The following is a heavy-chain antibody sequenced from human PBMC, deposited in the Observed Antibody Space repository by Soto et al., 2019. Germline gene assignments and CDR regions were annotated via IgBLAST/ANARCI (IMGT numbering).Heavy chain of an antibody. CDR2: IKQDGSEK. Sequence: HPGASLRLSCAASGFTFRTYWMNWVRQAPGKGLEWVDNIKQDGSEKYYVDSVKGRFAISRDNAKDSLFLQMNSLRDEDTAVYYSATPILGATTRHDGYDIWGQGIMVNVS. V-gene: IGHV3-7*01. D-gene: IGHD1-26*01. J-gene: IGHJ3*02. CDR1: GFTFRTYW. CDR3: ATPILGATTRHDGYDI.